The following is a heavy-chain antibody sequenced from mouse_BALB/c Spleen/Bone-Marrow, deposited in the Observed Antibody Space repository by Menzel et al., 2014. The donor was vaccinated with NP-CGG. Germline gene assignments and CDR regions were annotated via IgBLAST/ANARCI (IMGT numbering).Heavy chain of an antibody. D-gene: IGHD2-4*01. V-gene: IGHV3-6*02. CDR1: GYSITSGYY. Sequence: VHLQQPGPGLVKPSQSLSLTCSVTGYSITSGYYWNWIRQFPGNKLEWKGYISYDGSNNYNPSLKNRISITRGTSKNQFFLKLNSVTTEDTATYYCARGGPYDYDYAMDYWGQGTSVTVSS. J-gene: IGHJ4*01. CDR2: ISYDGSN. CDR3: ARGGPYDYDYAMDY.